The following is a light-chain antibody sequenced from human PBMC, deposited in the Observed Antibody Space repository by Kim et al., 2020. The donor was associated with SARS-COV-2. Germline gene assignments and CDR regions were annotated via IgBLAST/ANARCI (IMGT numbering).Light chain of an antibody. CDR3: QQYSNWPLT. V-gene: IGKV3-15*01. J-gene: IGKJ4*01. Sequence: SPGKRATLPCRASHSVSSDYLAWYQQKPGQAPSLLIYGASTRATGIPARFSGSGSGTEFTLTISSLQSEDFAVYYCQQYSNWPLTFGGGTKVDIK. CDR1: HSVSSDY. CDR2: GAS.